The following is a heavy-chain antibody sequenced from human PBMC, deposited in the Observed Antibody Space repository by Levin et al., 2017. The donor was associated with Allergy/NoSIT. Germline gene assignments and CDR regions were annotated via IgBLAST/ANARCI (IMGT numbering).Heavy chain of an antibody. CDR3: AKGQRWELPFDY. CDR1: GFTFSSYA. CDR2: ISDSGGST. V-gene: IGHV3-23*01. J-gene: IGHJ4*02. D-gene: IGHD4-23*01. Sequence: GASVKVSCKASGFTFSSYAMSWVRQAPGKGLDWVSAISDSGGSTYYADSVKGRFTISRDNSKNTLYLQMNSLRAEDTAVYYCAKGQRWELPFDYWGQGTLVTVSS.